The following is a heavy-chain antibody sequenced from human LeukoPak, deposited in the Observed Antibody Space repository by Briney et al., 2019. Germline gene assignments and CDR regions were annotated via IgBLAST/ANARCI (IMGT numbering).Heavy chain of an antibody. J-gene: IGHJ4*02. CDR2: ISGNGGST. V-gene: IGHV3-23*01. Sequence: GGSLRLSCAASGFTFSSYWMSWVRQAPGKGLEWVTAISGNGGSTYYADSVKGRFSISRDNSKNTLFLQMNSPTAEDTGVYYCAKARSAVVEAATNYWGQGTRVTVSS. CDR1: GFTFSSYW. CDR3: AKARSAVVEAATNY. D-gene: IGHD2-15*01.